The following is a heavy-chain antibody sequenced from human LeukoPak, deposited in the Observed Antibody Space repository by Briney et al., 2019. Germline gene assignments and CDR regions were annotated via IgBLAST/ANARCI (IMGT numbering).Heavy chain of an antibody. Sequence: PGGSLRLSCAASGFTFSSYSMNWVRQAPGKGLEWVSSISSSSSHIYYADSVKGRFTISRDNAKNSLYLQMNSLRAEDTAVYYCARIGDPYWGVANEAYWGQGTLVTVSS. D-gene: IGHD5-12*01. CDR1: GFTFSSYS. J-gene: IGHJ4*02. V-gene: IGHV3-21*01. CDR2: ISSSSSHI. CDR3: ARIGDPYWGVANEAY.